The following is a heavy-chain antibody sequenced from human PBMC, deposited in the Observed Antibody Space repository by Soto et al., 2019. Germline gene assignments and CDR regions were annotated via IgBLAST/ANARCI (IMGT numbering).Heavy chain of an antibody. Sequence: GGSLRLSCAASGFTFSSYAMHWVRQAPGKGLEWVAVISYDGSNKYYADSVKGRFTISRDNSKNTLYLQMNSLRAEDTAVYYFAWQYSGGPQPPWRYVMDVWGQGSTVTVSS. CDR1: GFTFSSYA. D-gene: IGHD6-19*01. CDR3: AWQYSGGPQPPWRYVMDV. CDR2: ISYDGSNK. V-gene: IGHV3-30*01. J-gene: IGHJ6*02.